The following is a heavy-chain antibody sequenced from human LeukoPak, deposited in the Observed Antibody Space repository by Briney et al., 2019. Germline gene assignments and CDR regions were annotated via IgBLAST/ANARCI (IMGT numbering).Heavy chain of an antibody. CDR1: GFTFDDYA. Sequence: KAGGSLRLSCAASGFTFDDYAMHWVRQAPGKGLEWVSGISWNSGSIGYADSVKGRFTISRDNAKNSLYLQMNSLRAEDTALYYCAKDTSDYYDSSGLDYWGQGTLVTVSS. V-gene: IGHV3-9*01. CDR2: ISWNSGSI. D-gene: IGHD3-22*01. CDR3: AKDTSDYYDSSGLDY. J-gene: IGHJ4*02.